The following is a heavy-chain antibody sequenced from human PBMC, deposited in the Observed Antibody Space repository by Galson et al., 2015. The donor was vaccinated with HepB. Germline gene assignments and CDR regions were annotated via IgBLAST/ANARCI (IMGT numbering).Heavy chain of an antibody. V-gene: IGHV1-18*04. CDR3: AREEQLWLRPGLGACDY. D-gene: IGHD5-18*01. Sequence: SVKVSCKASGYTFTSYGISWVRQAPGQGLEWMGWISAYNGNTNYEQKLQGRVTMTTDTSTSTAYMELRSLRSDDTAVYYCAREEQLWLRPGLGACDYWGQGTLVTVSS. CDR1: GYTFTSYG. J-gene: IGHJ4*02. CDR2: ISAYNGNT.